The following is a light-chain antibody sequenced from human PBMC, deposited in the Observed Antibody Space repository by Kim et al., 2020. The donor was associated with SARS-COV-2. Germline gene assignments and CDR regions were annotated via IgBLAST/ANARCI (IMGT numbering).Light chain of an antibody. CDR2: GNS. J-gene: IGLJ1*01. CDR3: QSYDSSLSGSRV. V-gene: IGLV1-40*01. CDR1: SSSIGAGYD. Sequence: VTISCPGSSSSIGAGYDLPWYQQLPGTAHTLLIYGNSNRPSGVPDRFSGSKSGTSASLAITGLQAEDEADYYYQSYDSSLSGSRVFGTGTKVTVL.